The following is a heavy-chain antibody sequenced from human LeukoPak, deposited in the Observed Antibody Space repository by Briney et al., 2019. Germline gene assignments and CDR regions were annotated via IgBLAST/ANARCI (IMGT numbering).Heavy chain of an antibody. V-gene: IGHV1-18*01. Sequence: ASVKVSCKASGYTFNSYGFSWVRQAPGQGLEWMGWISAYKGNANYAQKLQGRVTMTTDTSTSTAYMELRSLRSDDTAVYYCARGASSSWYGGFDYWGQGTLVTVSS. CDR2: ISAYKGNA. CDR3: ARGASSSWYGGFDY. J-gene: IGHJ4*02. CDR1: GYTFNSYG. D-gene: IGHD6-13*01.